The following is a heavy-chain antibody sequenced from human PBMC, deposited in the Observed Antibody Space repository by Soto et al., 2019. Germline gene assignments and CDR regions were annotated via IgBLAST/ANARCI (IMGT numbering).Heavy chain of an antibody. CDR3: ARGIGYSTSGGIV. CDR1: GFTFSTYT. Sequence: EVQLVESGGGLVKPGGSLRLSCAASGFTFSTYTMNWVRQAPGKGLEWVSSISSSSTYIYYADSVKGRFTISRDNAKNSLYLQMSSLRDEDTAVYYCARGIGYSTSGGIVWGQGTLVTVSS. J-gene: IGHJ4*02. CDR2: ISSSSTYI. D-gene: IGHD6-13*01. V-gene: IGHV3-21*01.